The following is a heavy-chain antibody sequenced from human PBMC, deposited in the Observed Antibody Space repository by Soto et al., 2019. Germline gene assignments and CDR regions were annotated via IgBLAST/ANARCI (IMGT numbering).Heavy chain of an antibody. J-gene: IGHJ4*02. V-gene: IGHV4-34*01. CDR2: INHSGST. CDR1: GGSFSGYY. CDR3: ARGRGYSYGYRFDY. Sequence: SETLSLTCAVYGGSFSGYYWSWIRQPPGKGLEWIREINHSGSTNYNPSLKSRVTISVDTSKNQFSLKLSSVTAADTAVYYCARGRGYSYGYRFDYWGQGTLVTVSS. D-gene: IGHD5-18*01.